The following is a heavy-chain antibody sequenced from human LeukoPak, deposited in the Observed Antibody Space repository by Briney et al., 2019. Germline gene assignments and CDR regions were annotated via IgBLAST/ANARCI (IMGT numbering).Heavy chain of an antibody. Sequence: GESLKISCKGSGYSFTSYWIGWVRQMHGKGLEWMGIIYPGDSDTRYSPSFQGQVTISADKSISTAYLQWSSLKASDTAMYYCARQGYSGSHDDAFDIWGQGTMVTVSS. V-gene: IGHV5-51*01. CDR2: IYPGDSDT. CDR1: GYSFTSYW. CDR3: ARQGYSGSHDDAFDI. D-gene: IGHD1-26*01. J-gene: IGHJ3*02.